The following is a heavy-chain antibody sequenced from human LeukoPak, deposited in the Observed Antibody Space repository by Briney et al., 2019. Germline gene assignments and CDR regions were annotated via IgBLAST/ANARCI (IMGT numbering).Heavy chain of an antibody. Sequence: QPGESLRLSCATSGFTFSGYAMRWVRQAPGKGLEWVSAISDTGGSTYYADSVRGRVTISRDNSQNTVYLQMSSLRAEDTAVYYCANGFNGYYFEYWGQGALVTVSS. CDR2: ISDTGGST. V-gene: IGHV3-23*01. D-gene: IGHD2-8*01. CDR1: GFTFSGYA. J-gene: IGHJ4*02. CDR3: ANGFNGYYFEY.